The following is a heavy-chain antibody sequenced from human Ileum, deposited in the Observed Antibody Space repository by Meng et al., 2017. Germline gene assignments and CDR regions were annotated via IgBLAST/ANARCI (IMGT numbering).Heavy chain of an antibody. CDR1: CGAICSGGYS. V-gene: IGHV4-61*02. J-gene: IGHJ4*02. D-gene: IGHD3-16*01. Sequence: QARRPAVVAPSLTPTPARTVSCGAICSGGYSGRCTRQPADKGRERVARTSTRGNTPYPPSPKSRGTCSEEPSQNQFALKLGSGTAADTAVYYCAREGGGYDYVWGSIYWGQGTLVTVSS. CDR3: AREGGGYDYVWGSIY. CDR2: TSTRGNT.